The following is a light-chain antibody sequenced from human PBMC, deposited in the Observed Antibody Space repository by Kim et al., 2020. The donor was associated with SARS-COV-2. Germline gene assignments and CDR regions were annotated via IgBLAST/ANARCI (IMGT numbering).Light chain of an antibody. Sequence: QSALTQPASVSGSPGQSITISCTGTINDIGSYKLVSWYQQYPGKGPKLIIYEGTKRASGVSDRFSGSKSGSMASLTISGLQAEDEADYYCCTDAGYTSLLFGGGTQLTVL. V-gene: IGLV2-23*01. CDR2: EGT. CDR1: INDIGSYKL. J-gene: IGLJ2*01. CDR3: CTDAGYTSLL.